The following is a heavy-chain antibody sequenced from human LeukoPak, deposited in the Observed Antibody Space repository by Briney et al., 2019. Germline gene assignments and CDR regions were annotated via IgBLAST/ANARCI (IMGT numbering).Heavy chain of an antibody. CDR3: ARDFYDSTGYYLDY. Sequence: GGSLRLSCSASGFTFDDHAMHWVRQAPGKGLEGVSLITAYGDGTYYADSVKGRFTISRDNNKKSLFLQMDSLRTEDTAFYYCARDFYDSTGYYLDYWGQGTLVAVSS. V-gene: IGHV3-43*02. CDR1: GFTFDDHA. J-gene: IGHJ4*02. D-gene: IGHD3-22*01. CDR2: ITAYGDGT.